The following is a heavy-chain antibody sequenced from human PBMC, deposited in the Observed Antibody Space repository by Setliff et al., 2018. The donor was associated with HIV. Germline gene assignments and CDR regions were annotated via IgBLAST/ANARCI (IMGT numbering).Heavy chain of an antibody. V-gene: IGHV4-31*03. Sequence: SETLSLTCTVSGGSISSGGYYWSWIRQHPGKGLEWIGYIYYSETTYYNPSLKSRVTISEDKSKNHFSLKLTSVTAADTAVYYCARDQGYSYGSGPFHSWGQGTMVTVSS. CDR2: IYYSETT. CDR3: ARDQGYSYGSGPFHS. J-gene: IGHJ3*02. D-gene: IGHD5-18*01. CDR1: GGSISSGGYY.